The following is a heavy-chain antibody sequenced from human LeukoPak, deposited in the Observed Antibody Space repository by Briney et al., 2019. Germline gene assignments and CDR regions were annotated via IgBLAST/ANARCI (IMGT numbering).Heavy chain of an antibody. CDR2: INPNSGGT. CDR1: GYTFTGYY. Sequence: GASVKVSCKASGYTFTGYYMHWVRQAPGQGLEWMGWINPNSGGTNYAQKFQGRVTMTRDTSISTAYMELSRLRSDDTAVYYCARVYDDYGMTYYMDVWGKGTTVTVSS. CDR3: ARVYDDYGMTYYMDV. J-gene: IGHJ6*03. V-gene: IGHV1-2*02. D-gene: IGHD4-17*01.